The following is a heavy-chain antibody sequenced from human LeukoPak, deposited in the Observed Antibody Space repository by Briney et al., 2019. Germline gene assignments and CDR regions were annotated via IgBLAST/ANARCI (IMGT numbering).Heavy chain of an antibody. CDR2: IYYSGST. D-gene: IGHD5-24*01. CDR1: GGSISSSSYY. V-gene: IGHV4-39*07. J-gene: IGHJ6*03. Sequence: PSETLSLTCTVSGGSISSSSYYWGWIRQPPGKGLEWIGSIYYSGSTYYNPSLKSRVTISVDTSKNQFSLKLSSVTAADTAVYYCARNLQSNYYYYYYMDVWGKGTTVTVSS. CDR3: ARNLQSNYYYYYYMDV.